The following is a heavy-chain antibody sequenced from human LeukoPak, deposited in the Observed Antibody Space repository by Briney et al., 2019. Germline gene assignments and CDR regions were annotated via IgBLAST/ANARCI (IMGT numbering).Heavy chain of an antibody. D-gene: IGHD4-23*01. Sequence: SVKVSCKASGGTFSSYAISWVRQAPGQGLEWMGRIIPILGIANYAQKFQGRVTITADKSTSTAYMELSSLRSEDTAVYYCARGHGGNPGAWYYYGMDVWGQGTTVTVSS. CDR3: ARGHGGNPGAWYYYGMDV. J-gene: IGHJ6*02. CDR2: IIPILGIA. CDR1: GGTFSSYA. V-gene: IGHV1-69*04.